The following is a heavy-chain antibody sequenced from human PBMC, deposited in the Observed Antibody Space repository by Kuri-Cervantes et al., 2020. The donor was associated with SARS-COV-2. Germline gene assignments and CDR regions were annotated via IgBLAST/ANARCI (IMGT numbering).Heavy chain of an antibody. CDR3: AIIGTLYNFDAFDI. V-gene: IGHV3-48*03. D-gene: IGHD1-1*01. CDR2: ISSSGSAI. J-gene: IGHJ3*02. CDR1: GFTFSSYE. Sequence: GGSLRLSCAASGFTFSSYEMSWVRQAPGKGLEWVSYISSSGSAIYYADSVKGRFTISRDNAKNSLYLQMNSLRAEDTAVYYCAIIGTLYNFDAFDIWGQGTMVTVSS.